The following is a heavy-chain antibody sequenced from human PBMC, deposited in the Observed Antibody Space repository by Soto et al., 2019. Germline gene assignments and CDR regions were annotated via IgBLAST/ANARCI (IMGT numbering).Heavy chain of an antibody. J-gene: IGHJ4*02. CDR2: IKQDATDK. D-gene: IGHD1-1*01. CDR1: GFTFSDYW. V-gene: IGHV3-7*03. CDR3: AKKVPGSNPLDS. Sequence: PGGSLRLSCEASGFTFSDYWMTWVRQAPGKGLEWVANIKQDATDKYYGDSVKGRFTISRDNAKNSVYLQMNSLRVEDTAVYYCAKKVPGSNPLDSWGQGALVTVSS.